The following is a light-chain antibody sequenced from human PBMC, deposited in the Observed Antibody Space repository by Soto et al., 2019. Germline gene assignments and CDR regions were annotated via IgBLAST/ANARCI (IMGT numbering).Light chain of an antibody. CDR3: MQCIHPVIR. V-gene: IGKV2D-29*01. CDR1: QSLLHSDGKTY. J-gene: IGKJ5*01. CDR2: EVY. Sequence: DIVMTQTPLSLSVTTGQPASISCKSSQSLLHSDGKTYLYWYLQKLGQPPQLLIYEVYNRFSGVPDRFSGSGSGTDFTLKISRVEAEDVGVYYCMQCIHPVIRVGQGTGLEIK.